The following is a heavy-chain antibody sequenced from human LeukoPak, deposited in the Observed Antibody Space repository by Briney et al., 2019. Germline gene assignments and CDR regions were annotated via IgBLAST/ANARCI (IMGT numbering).Heavy chain of an antibody. D-gene: IGHD6-19*01. CDR2: IRYDGSNK. J-gene: IGHJ4*02. Sequence: GGSLRLSCAASGFTFSSYGMHWVRQAPGKGLEWVAFIRYDGSNKYYADSVKGRFTISRDNSKNTLYLQMNSLRAEDTAVYYCAKDLLVGSSGWTRGAYFDYWGQGTLVTVSS. CDR1: GFTFSSYG. V-gene: IGHV3-30*02. CDR3: AKDLLVGSSGWTRGAYFDY.